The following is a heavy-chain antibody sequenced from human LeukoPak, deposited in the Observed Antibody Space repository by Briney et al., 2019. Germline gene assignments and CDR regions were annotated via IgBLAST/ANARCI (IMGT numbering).Heavy chain of an antibody. Sequence: ASVMVSCKASGYTFTSYGISWVRQAPGQGLEWMGWISAYNGNTNYAQKLQGRVTMTTDTSTSTAYMELRSLRSDDTAVYYCARLSVTDYVWGSWGQGTLVTVSS. CDR3: ARLSVTDYVWGS. J-gene: IGHJ4*02. D-gene: IGHD3-16*01. V-gene: IGHV1-18*01. CDR1: GYTFTSYG. CDR2: ISAYNGNT.